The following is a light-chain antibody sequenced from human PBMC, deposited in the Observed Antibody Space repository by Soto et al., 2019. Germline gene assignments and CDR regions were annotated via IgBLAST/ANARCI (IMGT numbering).Light chain of an antibody. CDR2: GAS. Sequence: EIVLTQSPGTLSLSPGERATLSCRASQSVSNNYLAWYQQKPGQAPRLLIYGASSRATGIPDRFRGSGAGTDFPLTISRQEPEDFAVYYCQQYGTSWWTFGQGTKVEIK. CDR1: QSVSNNY. V-gene: IGKV3-20*01. CDR3: QQYGTSWWT. J-gene: IGKJ1*01.